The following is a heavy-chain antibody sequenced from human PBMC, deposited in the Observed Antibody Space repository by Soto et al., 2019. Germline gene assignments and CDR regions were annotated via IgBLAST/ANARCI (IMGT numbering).Heavy chain of an antibody. CDR3: ARGRITMVRGGRLNYYYYGMDV. J-gene: IGHJ6*02. CDR2: INHSGST. D-gene: IGHD3-10*01. CDR1: GGSFCGYY. V-gene: IGHV4-34*01. Sequence: PSETPSITCAVYGGSFCGYYWSWIRQPPGKGLEWIGEINHSGSTNYNPSLKSRVTISVDTSKNQFSLKLSSVTAADTAVYYCARGRITMVRGGRLNYYYYGMDVWGQGTTVTVSS.